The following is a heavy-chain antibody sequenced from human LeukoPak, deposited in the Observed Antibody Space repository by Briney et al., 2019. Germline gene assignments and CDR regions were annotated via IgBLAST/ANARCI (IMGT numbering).Heavy chain of an antibody. Sequence: TGGSLRLSCEASGFTFTSYGMHWVRQAPGKGLEWAAVIWYDGSDKYYADSVKGRFTISRDNSRNTLYLQMNGLRDEDTAMYYCARGSGSGWSRPDYWGQGTLVTVSS. CDR2: IWYDGSDK. V-gene: IGHV3-33*01. CDR1: GFTFTSYG. J-gene: IGHJ4*02. D-gene: IGHD6-19*01. CDR3: ARGSGSGWSRPDY.